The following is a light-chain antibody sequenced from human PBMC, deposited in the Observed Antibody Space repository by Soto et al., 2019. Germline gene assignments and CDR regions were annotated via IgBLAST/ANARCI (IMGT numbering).Light chain of an antibody. CDR3: RSYTTSSTYV. V-gene: IGLV2-14*03. CDR1: SSDVGAYNY. CDR2: DVT. Sequence: QSALTQPASVSGSPGQSITISCTGTSSDVGAYNYVSWYQQHPGKAPKLMIYDVTNRPSGVSNRFAGSKSGYTASLTISGLQAEDEADYYCRSYTTSSTYVFGTGTKLTVL. J-gene: IGLJ1*01.